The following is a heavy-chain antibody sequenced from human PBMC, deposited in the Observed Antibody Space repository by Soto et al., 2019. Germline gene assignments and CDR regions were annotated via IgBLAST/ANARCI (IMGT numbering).Heavy chain of an antibody. J-gene: IGHJ4*02. Sequence: QVQLVESGGGVVQPGRSLRLSCAASGFTFSSYGRHWVRQAPGKGLEGGAVISYDGSNKYYADSVKGRFTTSRDNSKNTLYLQMNSLRAEDTAVYYCAKGADSSGYYNFDYWGQGTLVTVSS. V-gene: IGHV3-30*18. CDR3: AKGADSSGYYNFDY. CDR1: GFTFSSYG. CDR2: ISYDGSNK. D-gene: IGHD3-22*01.